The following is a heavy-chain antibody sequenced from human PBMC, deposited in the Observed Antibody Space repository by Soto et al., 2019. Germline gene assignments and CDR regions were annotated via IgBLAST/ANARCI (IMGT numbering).Heavy chain of an antibody. V-gene: IGHV1-8*01. CDR2: MNPNSGNT. D-gene: IGHD3-22*01. CDR3: ARIPSYDTSRTRSYYYGMDV. Sequence: QVQLVQSGAEVKKPGASVTVSCTASGYMFTSYDIGWVRQATGQGLEWLGWMNPNSGNTGYAQNFQGRVTISSHTTMGRAYMELSSLGSDDTAVYCCARIPSYDTSRTRSYYYGMDVWGQGTTVTVSS. CDR1: GYMFTSYD. J-gene: IGHJ6*02.